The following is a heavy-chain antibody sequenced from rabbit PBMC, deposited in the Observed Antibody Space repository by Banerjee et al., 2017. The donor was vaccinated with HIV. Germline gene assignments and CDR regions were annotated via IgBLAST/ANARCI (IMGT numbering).Heavy chain of an antibody. D-gene: IGHD7-1*01. V-gene: IGHV1S43*01. CDR2: IYTGSGVS. J-gene: IGHJ4*01. Sequence: QEQLEESGGDLVKPEGSLTLTCTASGFSFSNKYVMCWVRQAPGKGLEWIGCIYTGSGVSYYANWAKGRFTISRSTSLNTVDLKMTSLTAADTATYFCARDYAGYIGYGYYFNLWGPGTLVTVS. CDR3: ARDYAGYIGYGYYFNL. CDR1: GFSFSNKYV.